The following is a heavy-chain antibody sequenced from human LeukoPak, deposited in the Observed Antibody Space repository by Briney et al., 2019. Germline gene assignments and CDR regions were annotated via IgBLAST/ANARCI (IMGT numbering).Heavy chain of an antibody. V-gene: IGHV3-48*01. D-gene: IGHD6-13*01. J-gene: IGHJ4*02. CDR3: ARDQGSSWYGY. Sequence: PGGSLRLSCAASGFTFSSYSMNWVRQAPGKGLEWVSYISSSSSTIYYADSVKGRFTISRDNAKNLLYLQMNSLRAEDTAVYYCARDQGSSWYGYWGQGTLVTVSS. CDR1: GFTFSSYS. CDR2: ISSSSSTI.